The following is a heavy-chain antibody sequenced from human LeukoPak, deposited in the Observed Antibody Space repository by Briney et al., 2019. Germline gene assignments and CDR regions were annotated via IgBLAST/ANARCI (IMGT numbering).Heavy chain of an antibody. CDR1: GYTFTSYA. Sequence: ASVKVSCKASGYTFTSYAMHWVRQAPGQRLEWMGWINAGNGNTKYSQKFQGRVTITRDTSASTAYMELSILRSEDTAVYYCASEGDFWSGYYFDYWGQGTLVTVSS. J-gene: IGHJ4*02. CDR2: INAGNGNT. CDR3: ASEGDFWSGYYFDY. V-gene: IGHV1-3*01. D-gene: IGHD3-3*01.